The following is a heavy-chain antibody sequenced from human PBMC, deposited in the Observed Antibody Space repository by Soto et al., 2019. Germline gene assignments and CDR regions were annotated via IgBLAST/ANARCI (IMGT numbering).Heavy chain of an antibody. D-gene: IGHD6-19*01. CDR1: GFSISTNGVG. CDR3: TREGAGSAALDH. J-gene: IGHJ5*02. CDR2: VYWDDTK. V-gene: IGHV2-5*02. Sequence: QITLKESGPTLVKPTQTLTLTCTFSGFSISTNGVGVGWIRQPPGKALEWLAVVYWDDTKHYSPSLKSRLTITKGTSKNQVVRTMANVEPVETAAYYCTREGAGSAALDHGGQGTLVSVSS.